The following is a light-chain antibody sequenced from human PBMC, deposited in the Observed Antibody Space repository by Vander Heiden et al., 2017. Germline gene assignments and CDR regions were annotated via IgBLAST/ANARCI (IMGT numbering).Light chain of an antibody. Sequence: EIVLTQSPGTLSLSPGERATLSCRASQSLSYDYLAWYQQKPGQAPRLLIYGASSRATGIPDRSSGSGSGADFTLTISRLEPEDFAVYYCQQYDSSLFSFGGGTAVEIK. J-gene: IGKJ4*01. CDR2: GAS. CDR1: QSLSYDY. V-gene: IGKV3-20*01. CDR3: QQYDSSLFS.